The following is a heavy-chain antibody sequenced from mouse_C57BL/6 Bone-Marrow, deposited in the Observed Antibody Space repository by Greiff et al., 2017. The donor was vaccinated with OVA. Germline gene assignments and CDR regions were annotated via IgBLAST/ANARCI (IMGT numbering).Heavy chain of an antibody. J-gene: IGHJ2*01. V-gene: IGHV14-4*01. Sequence: VQLQQSGAELVRPGASVKLSCTASGFNIKDDYMHWVKQRPEQGLEWIGWIDPENGDTEYASKFQGKATITVDTSSNTAYLQLRSLTSEDTAIYYCTTSDPPWRQDTTLTVPS. CDR2: IDPENGDT. CDR3: TTSDPP. CDR1: GFNIKDDY.